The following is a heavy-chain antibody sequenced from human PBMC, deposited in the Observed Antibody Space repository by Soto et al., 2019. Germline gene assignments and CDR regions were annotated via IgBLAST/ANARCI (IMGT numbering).Heavy chain of an antibody. Sequence: QVPLVQSGAEVKKPGASLKVSCKASGYTFTDYYIHCVRQAPRQGLEWMGWINPNIGGTNYAQKFQGRVTMARDTCISTAYMALSSLISDDTAAYYCASGYVRVVASFDPWGQGALITVCS. D-gene: IGHD2-15*01. V-gene: IGHV1-2*02. CDR2: INPNIGGT. CDR1: GYTFTDYY. J-gene: IGHJ5*02. CDR3: ASGYVRVVASFDP.